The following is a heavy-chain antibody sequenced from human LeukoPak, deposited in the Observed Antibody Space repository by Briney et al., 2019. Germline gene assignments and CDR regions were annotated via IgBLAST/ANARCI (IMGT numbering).Heavy chain of an antibody. V-gene: IGHV1-46*01. D-gene: IGHD2-2*01. CDR3: ARPTSIIPASNIYYYAMDV. CDR2: INPSGGTT. J-gene: IGHJ6*02. CDR1: GYTFTSYY. Sequence: ASVKVSCKASGYTFTSYYMHWVRQAPGQGLEWMGIINPSGGTTTYAQKFQGRVTMTRDTPTSTVYMELSSLRSEDTAVYYCARPTSIIPASNIYYYAMDVWGQGTTVTDSS.